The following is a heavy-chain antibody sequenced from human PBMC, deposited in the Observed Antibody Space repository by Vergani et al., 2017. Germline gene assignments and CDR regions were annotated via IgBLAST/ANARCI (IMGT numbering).Heavy chain of an antibody. V-gene: IGHV3-23*04. Sequence: EVQLVESGGGLVQPGRSLRLSCAASGFTFDDYAMHWVRQAPGKGLEWVSAISGSGGSTYYADSVKGRFTISRDNSKNTLYLQMNSLRAEDTAVYYCAKAMAKTIEDYWGQGTLVTVSS. CDR2: ISGSGGST. CDR1: GFTFDDYA. CDR3: AKAMAKTIEDY. D-gene: IGHD5-24*01. J-gene: IGHJ4*02.